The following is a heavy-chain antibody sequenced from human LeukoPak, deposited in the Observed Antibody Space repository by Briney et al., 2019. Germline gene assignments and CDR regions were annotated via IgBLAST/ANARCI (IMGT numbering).Heavy chain of an antibody. CDR1: GITLSNYG. D-gene: IGHD5-12*01. Sequence: GGSLRLSCVVSGITLSNYGMSWVRPAPGKGLEWVSGISERGGSTNYADSVKGRFTISRDKSKSTLYLQMNSLRAEDTAVYYCAKGAYDYIEIAYFDYWGQGSLVTVSS. J-gene: IGHJ4*02. CDR3: AKGAYDYIEIAYFDY. V-gene: IGHV3-23*01. CDR2: ISERGGST.